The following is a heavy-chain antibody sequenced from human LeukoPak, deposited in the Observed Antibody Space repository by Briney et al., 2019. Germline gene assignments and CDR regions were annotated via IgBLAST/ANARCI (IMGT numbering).Heavy chain of an antibody. J-gene: IGHJ4*02. CDR2: INPNSGGT. D-gene: IGHD1-26*01. CDR1: GYTFTGYY. Sequence: ASVKVSCKASGYTFTGYYMHWVRQAPGQGLEWMGWINPNSGGTNYAKKFQGRVTMTRDTSISTAYMELSRLRSDDTAVYYCARGARGRMGATGYWGQGTLVTVSS. CDR3: ARGARGRMGATGY. V-gene: IGHV1-2*02.